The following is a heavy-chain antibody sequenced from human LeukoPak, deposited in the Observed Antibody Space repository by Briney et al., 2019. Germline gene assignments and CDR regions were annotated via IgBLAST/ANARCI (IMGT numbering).Heavy chain of an antibody. J-gene: IGHJ4*02. D-gene: IGHD3-3*01. CDR2: ISGSGGST. CDR3: AKDTVVFITIFGVVTEAFDY. CDR1: GFTFSSYA. V-gene: IGHV3-23*01. Sequence: GGSLSLSCAASGFTFSSYAMRWVRQAPGKGREWVSAISGSGGSTYYADSVKGRFTITRDNSKNTLYLQMNSLRAEDTAVYYCAKDTVVFITIFGVVTEAFDYWGQGTLVTVSS.